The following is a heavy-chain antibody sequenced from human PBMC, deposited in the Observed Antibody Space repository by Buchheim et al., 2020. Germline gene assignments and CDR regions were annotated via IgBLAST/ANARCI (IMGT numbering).Heavy chain of an antibody. CDR2: ISYDGSNK. J-gene: IGHJ6*02. V-gene: IGHV3-30*18. D-gene: IGHD5/OR15-5a*01. CDR3: AKAMGDIVSYGMDV. CDR1: GFTFSSYG. Sequence: QVQLVESGGGVVQPGRSLRLSCAASGFTFSSYGMHWVRQAPGKGLEWVAVISYDGSNKYYADSVKGRFTISRENSKNTLYLQMNSLRAEDTAVYYCAKAMGDIVSYGMDVWGQGTT.